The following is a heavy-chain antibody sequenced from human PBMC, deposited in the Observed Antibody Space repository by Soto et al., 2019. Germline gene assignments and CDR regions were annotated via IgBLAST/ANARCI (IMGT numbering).Heavy chain of an antibody. CDR2: INHSAIT. Sequence: QVQLEQWGAGLLKPSETLSLTCAVYGGSFSGYYWSWIRQPPGKGLEWLGEINHSAITDYNPSLQSRVTISIDTSKNQFSLKLGSVTAADTAVYYCAIGPRMWLPGGGYWGQGTLVTVSS. V-gene: IGHV4-34*01. J-gene: IGHJ4*02. CDR3: AIGPRMWLPGGGY. CDR1: GGSFSGYY. D-gene: IGHD6-19*01.